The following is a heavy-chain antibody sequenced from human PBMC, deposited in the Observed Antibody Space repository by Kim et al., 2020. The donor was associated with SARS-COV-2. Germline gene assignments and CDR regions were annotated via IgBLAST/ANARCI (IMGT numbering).Heavy chain of an antibody. Sequence: SVKSRISINPDTSKNQFSLQLNSVTPEDTAVYYCAKESVTGTARTPKIDYWGQGTLVTVSS. D-gene: IGHD6-19*01. V-gene: IGHV6-1*01. CDR3: AKESVTGTARTPKIDY. J-gene: IGHJ4*02.